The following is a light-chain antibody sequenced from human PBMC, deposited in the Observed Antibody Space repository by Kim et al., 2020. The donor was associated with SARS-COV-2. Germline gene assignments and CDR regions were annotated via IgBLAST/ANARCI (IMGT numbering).Light chain of an antibody. Sequence: EIVLTQSPGTLSLSPGERATLSCRASQSVRSNYFAWYQQKPGQAPRILVYGASTRPAGIPDRFTGSGSGTDFTLTINRLEPEDFAVYYCQQYGSSAYTCGQGTKLEI. CDR1: QSVRSNY. CDR2: GAS. J-gene: IGKJ2*01. CDR3: QQYGSSAYT. V-gene: IGKV3-20*01.